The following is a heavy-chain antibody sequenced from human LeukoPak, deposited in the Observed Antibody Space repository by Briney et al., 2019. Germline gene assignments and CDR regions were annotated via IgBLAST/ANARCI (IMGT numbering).Heavy chain of an antibody. CDR2: FDPEDGET. J-gene: IGHJ3*02. CDR1: GYTLTELS. CDR3: ATAGDRNPPLQWLVRSGAFDI. D-gene: IGHD6-19*01. Sequence: ASVKVSCKVSGYTLTELSMHWVRQAPGKGLEWMGGFDPEDGETIYAQKFQGRVTMTEDTSTDTAYMELSSLRSEDTAVCYCATAGDRNPPLQWLVRSGAFDIWGQGTMVTVSS. V-gene: IGHV1-24*01.